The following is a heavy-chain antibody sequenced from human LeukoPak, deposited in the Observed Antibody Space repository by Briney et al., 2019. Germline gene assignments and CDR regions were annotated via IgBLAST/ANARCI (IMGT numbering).Heavy chain of an antibody. Sequence: GGSLRLSCAASGFTVSTNYMSWVRQAPGKGLEWVSVIYSGGSTYYADSVKGRFTISRDISKNTLYLQMNSLRAEDTAVYYCARDQYGRWELPPGYYGMDVWGQGTTVTVSS. CDR2: IYSGGST. CDR1: GFTVSTNY. CDR3: ARDQYGRWELPPGYYGMDV. D-gene: IGHD1-26*01. J-gene: IGHJ6*02. V-gene: IGHV3-66*01.